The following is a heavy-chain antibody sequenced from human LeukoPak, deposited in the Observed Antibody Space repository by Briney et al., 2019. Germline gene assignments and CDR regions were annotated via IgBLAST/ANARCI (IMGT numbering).Heavy chain of an antibody. D-gene: IGHD6-19*01. CDR3: ARGYSSGSRWGY. CDR1: GFTFSSYW. J-gene: IGHJ4*02. CDR2: INGDGSST. Sequence: GGSLRLSCAASGFTFSSYWMHWVRQVPGKGLVWVSRINGDGSSTNYADAVKGRFTISRDNTKNTLYLQMNSLRAEDTAVYYCARGYSSGSRWGYGGQGTLVTVSS. V-gene: IGHV3-74*01.